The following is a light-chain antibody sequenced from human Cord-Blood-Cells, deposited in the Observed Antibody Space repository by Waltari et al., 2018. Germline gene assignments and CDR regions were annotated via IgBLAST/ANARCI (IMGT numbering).Light chain of an antibody. CDR2: YAA. CDR3: QQRNSSPPWT. J-gene: IGKJ1*01. V-gene: IGKV3-11*01. CDR1: QRVSSY. Sequence: CSASQRVSSYLSSYSQKPAQPPSLLIYYAASRATSIPPRGSGSGSATDVITTISSLLPQDFSVDYCQQRNSSPPWTFGQGTKVEIK.